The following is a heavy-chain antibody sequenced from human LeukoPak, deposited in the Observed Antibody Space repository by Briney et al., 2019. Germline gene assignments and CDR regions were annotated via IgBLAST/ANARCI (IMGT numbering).Heavy chain of an antibody. CDR3: TTDPNWNVVWDAFDI. V-gene: IGHV3-21*03. Sequence: AGGSLRLSCAASGFTFSSYSMNWVRQAPGKGLEWVSYISSSSDNIYYADSVKGRFTISRDNAKNSLYLQMNSLKTEDTAVYYCTTDPNWNVVWDAFDIWGQGTMVTVSS. CDR2: ISSSSDNI. CDR1: GFTFSSYS. J-gene: IGHJ3*02. D-gene: IGHD1-20*01.